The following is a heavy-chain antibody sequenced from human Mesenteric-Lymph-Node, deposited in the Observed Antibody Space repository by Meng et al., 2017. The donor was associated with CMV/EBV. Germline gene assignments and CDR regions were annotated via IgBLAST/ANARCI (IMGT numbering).Heavy chain of an antibody. CDR2: TYYRSKRYN. Sequence: QTPSLTRAISGDSVSSTSAAWNWTRQPPSRGREWLGRTYYRSKRYNDYAGTVKSRITINPDTSKNHYSRQLNSVTPEDTAVYYCVRVDRGSYPRAFHIWGQGTMVTVSS. CDR3: VRVDRGSYPRAFHI. CDR1: GDSVSSTSAA. V-gene: IGHV6-1*01. D-gene: IGHD1-26*01. J-gene: IGHJ3*02.